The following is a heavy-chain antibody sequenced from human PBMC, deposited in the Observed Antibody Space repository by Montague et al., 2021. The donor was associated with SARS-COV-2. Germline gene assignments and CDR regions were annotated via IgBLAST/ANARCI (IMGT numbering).Heavy chain of an antibody. J-gene: IGHJ5*02. CDR2: IHYSGST. D-gene: IGHD6-13*01. CDR1: CGSISRSEDN. Sequence: SETLSLTCTVSCGSISRSEDNWAWIRQPPGKGLEWIATIHYSGSTYYNPCLKSRVSMSVDTSKNQFSLKLKSVTAADTAIYYCARELLYSSTWAEVWFDTWGQGDLVSVSS. V-gene: IGHV4-39*07. CDR3: ARELLYSSTWAEVWFDT.